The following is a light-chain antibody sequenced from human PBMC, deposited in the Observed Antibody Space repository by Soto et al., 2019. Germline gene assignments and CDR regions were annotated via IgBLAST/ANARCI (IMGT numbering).Light chain of an antibody. CDR3: SSYRSSSTWV. CDR1: SSDVGDYNY. Sequence: QSALTQPASVSGSPGQSITISCTGTSSDVGDYNYVSWYQQHPGKAPKLMIYEVSNRPSGVSIRFSGSKSGNTASLTISGLQAEDEADYYCSSYRSSSTWVFGGGTKLTVL. V-gene: IGLV2-14*01. J-gene: IGLJ3*02. CDR2: EVS.